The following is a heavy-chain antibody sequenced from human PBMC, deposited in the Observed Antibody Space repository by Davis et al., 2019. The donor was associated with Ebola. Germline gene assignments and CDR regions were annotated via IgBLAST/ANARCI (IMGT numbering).Heavy chain of an antibody. D-gene: IGHD2-15*01. CDR1: AGSFSDYY. CDR3: ARVVFVAGATPTWYFDL. CDR2: INHSGST. J-gene: IGHJ2*01. V-gene: IGHV4-34*01. Sequence: MPSETLSLTCAVYAGSFSDYYWNWIRQPPGKGLEWIGEINHSGSTNYNPSLKSRVTISVDTSKNQFSLKLSSVTAADTAVYYCARVVFVAGATPTWYFDLWGRGTLVTVSS.